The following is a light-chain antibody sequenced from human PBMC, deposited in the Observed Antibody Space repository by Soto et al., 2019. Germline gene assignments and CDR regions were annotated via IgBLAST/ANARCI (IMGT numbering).Light chain of an antibody. Sequence: DIVLTQSPVTLSLSPGERATLSCKTSQSRGSNFLAWYQHKPGQAPRLLIYASSNRATGIPDRFSGSASGTDFTLTINRLEPEDFAVYYCQLYGISPHFGQGTRLEIK. CDR1: QSRGSNF. CDR3: QLYGISPH. V-gene: IGKV3-20*01. CDR2: ASS. J-gene: IGKJ5*01.